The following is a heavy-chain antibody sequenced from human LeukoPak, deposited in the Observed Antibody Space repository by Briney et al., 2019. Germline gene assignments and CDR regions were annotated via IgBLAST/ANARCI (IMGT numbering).Heavy chain of an antibody. CDR1: GFTFSSYG. CDR2: ISYDGSNK. CDR3: AKSPALLGATENTNYGMDV. Sequence: SGRSLRLSCAASGFTFSSYGMHWVRQAPGKGLEWVAVISYDGSNKYYADSVKGRFTISRDNSKNTLYLQMNSLRAEDTAVYYCAKSPALLGATENTNYGMDVWGQGTTVTVSS. V-gene: IGHV3-30*18. J-gene: IGHJ6*02. D-gene: IGHD5-12*01.